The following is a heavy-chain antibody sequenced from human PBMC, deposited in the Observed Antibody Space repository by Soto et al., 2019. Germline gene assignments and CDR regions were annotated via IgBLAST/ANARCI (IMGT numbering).Heavy chain of an antibody. D-gene: IGHD6-13*01. CDR1: GGTFSSYA. V-gene: IGHV1-69*01. CDR2: IIPIFGTA. Sequence: QVQLVQSGAEVKKPGSSVKVSCKASGGTFSSYAISWVRQATGQGLEWMGGIIPIFGTANYAQKFQGRVTITADESTSTGYMELSSLRSEDTAVYYCARIIAAAGPGAFDIWGQGTMVTVSS. CDR3: ARIIAAAGPGAFDI. J-gene: IGHJ3*02.